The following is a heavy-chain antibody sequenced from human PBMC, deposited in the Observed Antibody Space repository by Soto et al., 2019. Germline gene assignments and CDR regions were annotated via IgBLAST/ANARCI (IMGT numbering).Heavy chain of an antibody. Sequence: QVQLQESGPGLVKPSQTLSLTCTVSGGSISTGGYYWTWIRQHPGKGLEWIGYIYYSGSTYYNPSLKSRITISVDTSKNQFSLNLSSVTAADTALYYCARGLSVTLFDNWGHGTLVTVSS. D-gene: IGHD4-17*01. CDR3: ARGLSVTLFDN. J-gene: IGHJ4*01. CDR1: GGSISTGGYY. CDR2: IYYSGST. V-gene: IGHV4-31*03.